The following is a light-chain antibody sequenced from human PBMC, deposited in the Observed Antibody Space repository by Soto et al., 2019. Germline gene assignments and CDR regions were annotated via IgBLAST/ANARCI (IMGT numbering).Light chain of an antibody. CDR2: ANS. Sequence: QLVLTQPPSVSGAPGQTVTISCTGSSSNIGARYDVHWYQQRPGTAPKLLIYANSNRPSGVPDRFSGSKSGTSASLAITGLQGEDEADYYCQSFDSSLRGYVFGTGTKLTVL. CDR3: QSFDSSLRGYV. J-gene: IGLJ1*01. CDR1: SSNIGARYD. V-gene: IGLV1-40*01.